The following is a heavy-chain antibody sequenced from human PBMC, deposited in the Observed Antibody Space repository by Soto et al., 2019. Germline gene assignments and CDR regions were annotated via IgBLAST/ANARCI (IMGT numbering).Heavy chain of an antibody. D-gene: IGHD5-18*01. Sequence: GGSLRLSCVASVFTFSSSFMGLVRQAPGKGLEWVANINQDGGWTYYVDSVGGRFTISRDKSEDSVYLQMNSLRVEDTAVYYCAREKVDAGMGWDYKYYGLEVWGQGTTVTVSS. CDR3: AREKVDAGMGWDYKYYGLEV. V-gene: IGHV3-7*01. J-gene: IGHJ6*02. CDR2: INQDGGWT. CDR1: VFTFSSSF.